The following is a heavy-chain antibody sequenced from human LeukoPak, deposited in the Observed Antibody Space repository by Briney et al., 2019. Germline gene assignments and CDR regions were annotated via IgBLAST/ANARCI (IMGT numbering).Heavy chain of an antibody. V-gene: IGHV3-33*01. D-gene: IGHD6-19*01. Sequence: GGSLRLSCAASGFTFSSYGMHWVRQAPGKGLEWVAVIWYDGSNKYYADSVKGRFTISRDNSKNTLYLQMNSLRAEDTAVYYCARDTLAVLSLGMDVWGQGTTVTVSS. CDR2: IWYDGSNK. CDR3: ARDTLAVLSLGMDV. CDR1: GFTFSSYG. J-gene: IGHJ6*02.